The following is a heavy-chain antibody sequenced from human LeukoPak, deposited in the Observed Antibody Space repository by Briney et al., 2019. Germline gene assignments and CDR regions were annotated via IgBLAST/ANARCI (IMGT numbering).Heavy chain of an antibody. CDR3: ARGGSSGPRTEVVFFDY. CDR2: IFHSGTT. J-gene: IGHJ4*02. D-gene: IGHD6-19*01. V-gene: IGHV4-39*01. CDR1: GASIGNSTYY. Sequence: PSETLSLTCTVSGASIGNSTYYWGWIRQPPGKGLEWIGSIFHSGTTYYNPSLKSRVTISVDTSHNQFSLKLTSVTAADTAVYYCARGGSSGPRTEVVFFDYWGQGTLVTVSS.